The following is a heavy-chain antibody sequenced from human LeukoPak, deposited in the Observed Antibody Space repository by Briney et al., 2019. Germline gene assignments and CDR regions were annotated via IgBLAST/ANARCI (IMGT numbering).Heavy chain of an antibody. V-gene: IGHV4-39*07. CDR2: IYYSGST. CDR3: ARGYKPASDKDGAFDI. J-gene: IGHJ3*02. Sequence: SETLSLTCTVSGGSISSSSYYWGWIRQPPGKGLEWIGSIYYSGSTYYNPSLKSRVTISVDTSKNQFSLKLSSVTAADTALYYCARGYKPASDKDGAFDIWGQGTMVTVSS. D-gene: IGHD6-13*01. CDR1: GGSISSSSYY.